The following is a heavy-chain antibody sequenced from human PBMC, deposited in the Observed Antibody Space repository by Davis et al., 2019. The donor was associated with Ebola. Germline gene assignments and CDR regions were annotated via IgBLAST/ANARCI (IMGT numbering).Heavy chain of an antibody. D-gene: IGHD6-19*01. J-gene: IGHJ4*02. CDR1: GYTFTGYY. CDR3: ARGFRIMGYSSGWFDY. V-gene: IGHV1-2*02. CDR2: INPNSGGT. Sequence: ASVQVSRKASGYTFTGYYMHWVRQAPGQGLEWMGWINPNSGGTNYAQKFQGRVTMTRDPSISTAYMELSRLRSDDTAVYYCARGFRIMGYSSGWFDYWGQGTLVTVSS.